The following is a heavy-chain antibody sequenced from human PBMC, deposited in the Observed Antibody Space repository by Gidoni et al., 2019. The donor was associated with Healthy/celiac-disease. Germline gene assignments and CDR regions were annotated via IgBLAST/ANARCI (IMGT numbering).Heavy chain of an antibody. CDR2: IYYSGST. J-gene: IGHJ2*01. V-gene: IGHV4-59*08. CDR1: GGSLSTYY. D-gene: IGHD2-15*01. Sequence: QVQLQESGPGLVKPSETLSLTSTVSGGSLSTYYCSWIRQPPGKGLEWIGYIYYSGSTNYNPTLKSRGTISVDTSKNQFSLKLSSVTAADTAVYYCARHGGGYWSGGSCYSGWYFDLWGRGTLVTVSS. CDR3: ARHGGGYWSGGSCYSGWYFDL.